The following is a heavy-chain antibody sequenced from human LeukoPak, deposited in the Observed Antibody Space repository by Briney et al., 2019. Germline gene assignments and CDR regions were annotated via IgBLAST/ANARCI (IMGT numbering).Heavy chain of an antibody. D-gene: IGHD5-18*01. Sequence: PSETLSLTCTVSGGSISSSSYYWGWIRQPPGKGLEWIGSIYYSGSTYHNSSLKSRVTISVDTSKNQFSLKLSPVTAADTAVYYCARVLLYSYGYIDCWGQGTLVTVSS. CDR1: GGSISSSSYY. CDR3: ARVLLYSYGYIDC. V-gene: IGHV4-39*07. J-gene: IGHJ4*02. CDR2: IYYSGST.